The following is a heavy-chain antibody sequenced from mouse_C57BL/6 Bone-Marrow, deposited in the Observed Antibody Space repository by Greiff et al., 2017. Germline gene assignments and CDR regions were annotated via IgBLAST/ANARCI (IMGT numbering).Heavy chain of an antibody. D-gene: IGHD1-1*01. CDR3: ARLITAVVAPQCWYFDV. J-gene: IGHJ1*03. CDR1: GYSITSDY. CDR2: ISYSGST. Sequence: EVKLQETGPGLAKPSQTLSFTCSVTGYSITSDYWNWIRKFPGNKLEYMGYISYSGSTYYDPSLKSRISITRDTSKNQYYLQLNSVTTEDAATYYCARLITAVVAPQCWYFDVWGTGTTVTVSS. V-gene: IGHV3-8*01.